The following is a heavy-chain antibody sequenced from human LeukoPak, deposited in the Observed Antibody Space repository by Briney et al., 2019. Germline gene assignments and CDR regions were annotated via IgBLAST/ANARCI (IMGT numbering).Heavy chain of an antibody. CDR3: ARVVKMATIAPIYYYYYGMDV. Sequence: PSETLSLTCTVSGGSISSYYWSWIRQPPGKGLEWIGYIYYSGSTNYNPSLKSRVTISVDTSKNQFSLKLSSVTAADTAVYYCARVVKMATIAPIYYYYYGMDVWGQGTTVTVSS. V-gene: IGHV4-59*08. CDR1: GGSISSYY. D-gene: IGHD5-24*01. CDR2: IYYSGST. J-gene: IGHJ6*02.